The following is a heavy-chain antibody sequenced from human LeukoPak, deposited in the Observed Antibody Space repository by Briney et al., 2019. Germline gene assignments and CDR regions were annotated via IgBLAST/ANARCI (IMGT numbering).Heavy chain of an antibody. V-gene: IGHV3-23*01. CDR2: ITDSGQTK. CDR3: AKESLVVIESYFDN. CDR1: GFSFSDYA. J-gene: IGHJ4*02. Sequence: SGGSLRLSCLVSGFSFSDYAMSWVRRAPGKGLEWVSAITDSGQTKYYTDSVKGRFTMSRDNSKNTLYLQMNSLRDEDTAEYFCAKESLVVIESYFDNWGQGTLVLVSS. D-gene: IGHD3-22*01.